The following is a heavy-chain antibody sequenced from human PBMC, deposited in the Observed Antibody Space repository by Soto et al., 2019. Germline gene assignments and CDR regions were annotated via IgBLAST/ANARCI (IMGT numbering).Heavy chain of an antibody. J-gene: IGHJ4*02. CDR2: ISYDGSNK. D-gene: IGHD1-26*01. Sequence: GGSLRLSCAASGFTFSSYAMHWVRQAPGKGLEWVAVISYDGSNKYYADSVKGRFTISRDNSKNTLYLQMNSLRAEDTAVYDCARDSQREGGATDYWGQGTLVTVSS. CDR1: GFTFSSYA. CDR3: ARDSQREGGATDY. V-gene: IGHV3-30-3*01.